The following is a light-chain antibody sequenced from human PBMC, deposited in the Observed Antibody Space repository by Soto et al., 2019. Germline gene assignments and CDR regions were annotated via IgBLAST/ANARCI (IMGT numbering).Light chain of an antibody. CDR3: QQYNNWPPLT. CDR2: DAS. J-gene: IGKJ4*01. Sequence: EIVMTQSPATLSVSPGDRATLSCRASQSVSSSLAWYQQIPGQAPRLLIYDASTRATGIPARFGGSGSGTEFTLTISSLQSEDFAVYYCQQYNNWPPLTFGGGTKVEHK. CDR1: QSVSSS. V-gene: IGKV3-15*01.